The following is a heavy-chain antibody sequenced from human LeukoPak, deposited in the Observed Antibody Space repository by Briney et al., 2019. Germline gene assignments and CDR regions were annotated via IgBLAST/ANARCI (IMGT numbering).Heavy chain of an antibody. V-gene: IGHV4-59*01. J-gene: IGHJ4*02. D-gene: IGHD4-17*01. CDR1: GGSISSYY. Sequence: SETLSLTCTVSGGSISSYYWSWIRQPPGKGLEWIGYIYYSGSTNYNPSLKGRVTISVDTSKNQFSLKLSSVTAADTAVYYCARDDYGEGYFDYWGQGTLVTVSS. CDR3: ARDDYGEGYFDY. CDR2: IYYSGST.